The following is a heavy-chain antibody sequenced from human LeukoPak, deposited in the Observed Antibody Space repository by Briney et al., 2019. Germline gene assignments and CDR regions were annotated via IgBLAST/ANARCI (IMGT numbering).Heavy chain of an antibody. D-gene: IGHD7-27*01. V-gene: IGHV4-38-2*02. CDR2: VYRSGST. Sequence: PSETLSLTCVVSGYPISSGYHWGWIRQPPGEGLGWIGSVYRSGSTYYNPSLKSRVTISVDTSKNQISLKVRSVTAADTAVYYCARENWVFDYWGQGILVTVSS. CDR3: ARENWVFDY. J-gene: IGHJ4*02. CDR1: GYPISSGYH.